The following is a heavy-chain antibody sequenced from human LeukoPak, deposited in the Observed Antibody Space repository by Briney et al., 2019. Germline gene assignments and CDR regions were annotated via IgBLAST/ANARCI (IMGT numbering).Heavy chain of an antibody. V-gene: IGHV4-34*01. Sequence: SETLSLTCAVYDGSFTGYYWSWIRQPPGKGLEWIGDINHNRVTNYSPSLKSRVTISLDTSKNQSSLKLGSVTAADTAVYYCARGRDVKYYDYDWGKDRYTHVFDMWGRGTMVIVSS. D-gene: IGHD3-16*02. CDR2: INHNRVT. CDR3: ARGRDVKYYDYDWGKDRYTHVFDM. J-gene: IGHJ3*02. CDR1: DGSFTGYY.